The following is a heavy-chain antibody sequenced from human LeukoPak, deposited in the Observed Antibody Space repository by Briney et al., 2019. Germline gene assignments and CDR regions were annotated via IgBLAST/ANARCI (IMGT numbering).Heavy chain of an antibody. CDR3: ARVVYYDSSGYYPDY. D-gene: IGHD3-22*01. CDR2: IYYSGST. V-gene: IGHV4-30-4*01. CDR1: GGSISSGDYY. Sequence: SETLSLTCTVSGGSISSGDYYWSWIRQPPGKGLEWIGYIYYSGSTYYNPSLKSRVTISVDTSKNQFSLKLSSVTAADTAVYYCARVVYYDSSGYYPDYWGQGTLVTVSS. J-gene: IGHJ4*02.